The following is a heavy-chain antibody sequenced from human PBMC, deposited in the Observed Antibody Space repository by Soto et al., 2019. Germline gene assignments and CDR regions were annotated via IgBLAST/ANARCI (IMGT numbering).Heavy chain of an antibody. J-gene: IGHJ6*03. CDR3: ARASDYGSAQNYYYYYYMDV. D-gene: IGHD3-10*01. Sequence: PSETLSLTCTVSGGSISSYYWSWIRQPPGKGLEWIGYIYYSGSTNYNPSLKSRVTISVDTSKNQFSLKLSSVTAADTAVYYCARASDYGSAQNYYYYYYMDVWGKWTTVTVSS. CDR1: GGSISSYY. CDR2: IYYSGST. V-gene: IGHV4-59*01.